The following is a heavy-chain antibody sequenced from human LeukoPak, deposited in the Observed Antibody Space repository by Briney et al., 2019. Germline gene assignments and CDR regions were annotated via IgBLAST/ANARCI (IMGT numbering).Heavy chain of an antibody. Sequence: SETLSLTCTVSGGSISSYNHYWDWIRQPPGKGLEWIGSIYYRGSAYHNPSLKSRVTISVDTSKNQFSLKLASVTAADTAVYYCAREDTAIHRGAFDLWGLGTMVTVSS. CDR2: IYYRGSA. J-gene: IGHJ3*01. CDR3: AREDTAIHRGAFDL. D-gene: IGHD5-18*01. V-gene: IGHV4-39*07. CDR1: GGSISSYNHY.